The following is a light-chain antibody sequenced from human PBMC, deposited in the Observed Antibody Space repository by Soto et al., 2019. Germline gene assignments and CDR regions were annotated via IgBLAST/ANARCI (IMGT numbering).Light chain of an antibody. V-gene: IGKV3-15*01. Sequence: IVMTQSPATLSVSPGERATLSCRASQSVSSNLAWYQQKPGQAPRLLIYGASTRATGIPARFSAFGSGTDFTLTISSLQSEDFAIYYCHQYNAWPPTWTFGQGTRWIS. CDR3: HQYNAWPPTWT. J-gene: IGKJ1*01. CDR1: QSVSSN. CDR2: GAS.